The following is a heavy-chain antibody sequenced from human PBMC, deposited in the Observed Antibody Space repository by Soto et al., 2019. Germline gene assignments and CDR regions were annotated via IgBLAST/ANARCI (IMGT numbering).Heavy chain of an antibody. CDR2: ISYDGSNK. J-gene: IGHJ4*02. CDR1: GFTFSSYA. D-gene: IGHD5-12*01. V-gene: IGHV3-30-3*01. Sequence: GGSLRLSCAASGFTFSSYAMHWVRQAPGKGLEWVAVISYDGSNKYYADSVKGRFTISRDNSKNTLYLQMNSLRAEDTAVYYCARDGGDGYNYCFDYWGQGTQVTVSS. CDR3: ARDGGDGYNYCFDY.